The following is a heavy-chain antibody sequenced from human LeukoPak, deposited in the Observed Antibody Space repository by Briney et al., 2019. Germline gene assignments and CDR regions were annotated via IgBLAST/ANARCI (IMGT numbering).Heavy chain of an antibody. J-gene: IGHJ4*02. Sequence: GRSLRLSCAASGFTFDDYAMHWVRQAPGEGLEWVSGISWNSGSIGYADSVKGRFTISRDNAKNSLYLQMNSLRAEDTALYYCAKGAVLGQLVLPYFDYWGQGTLVTVSS. CDR3: AKGAVLGQLVLPYFDY. V-gene: IGHV3-9*01. D-gene: IGHD6-6*01. CDR2: ISWNSGSI. CDR1: GFTFDDYA.